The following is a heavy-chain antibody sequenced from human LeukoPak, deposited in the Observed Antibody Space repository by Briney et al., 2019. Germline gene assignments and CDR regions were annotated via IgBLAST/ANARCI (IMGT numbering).Heavy chain of an antibody. D-gene: IGHD3-3*01. J-gene: IGHJ3*02. Sequence: ASVKVSCEVSGYTLTELSMHWVRQAPGKGLEWMGGFDPEDGETIYAQKFQGRVTMTEDTSTDTAYMELSSLRSEDTAVYYCATVSILGDFGVVIIPLGAFDIWGQGTMVTVSS. CDR1: GYTLTELS. CDR2: FDPEDGET. V-gene: IGHV1-24*01. CDR3: ATVSILGDFGVVIIPLGAFDI.